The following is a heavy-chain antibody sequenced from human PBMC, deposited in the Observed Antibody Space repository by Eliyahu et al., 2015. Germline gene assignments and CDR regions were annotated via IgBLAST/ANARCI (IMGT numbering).Heavy chain of an antibody. J-gene: IGHJ3*02. V-gene: IGHV3-30*01. CDR1: GFTFXSYX. D-gene: IGHD2-15*01. CDR3: ARRGSIVVVVAARDIGAFDI. CDR2: ISYDGSNK. Sequence: QVQLVESGGGVVQPGRSLRLSCAASGFTFXSYXMHXVRQAPGKGLGWVAVISYDGSNKYYADSVKGRFTISRDNSKNTLYLQMNSLRAEDTAVYYCARRGSIVVVVAARDIGAFDIWGQGTMVTVSS.